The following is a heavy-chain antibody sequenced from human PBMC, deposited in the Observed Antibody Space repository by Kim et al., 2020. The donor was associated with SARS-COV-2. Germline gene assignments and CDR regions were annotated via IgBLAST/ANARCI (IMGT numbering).Heavy chain of an antibody. J-gene: IGHJ4*02. CDR3: AKGVTNSVFDY. D-gene: IGHD2-8*01. Sequence: GGSLRLSCAASGFTFDTSPMGWVRQAPGKGLEWVSRISWDGTRTYYADSVKGRVTMSSDKSKNTVYLHMNSLRVEDTAVYYCAKGVTNSVFDYWGQGTQV. V-gene: IGHV3-23*01. CDR1: GFTFDTSP. CDR2: ISWDGTRT.